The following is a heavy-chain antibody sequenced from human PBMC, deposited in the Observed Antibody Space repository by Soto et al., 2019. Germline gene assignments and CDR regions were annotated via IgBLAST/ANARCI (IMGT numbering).Heavy chain of an antibody. J-gene: IGHJ2*01. CDR3: ARDGRYSSGSPWYFDL. CDR2: IIPILGIA. CDR1: GGTFSSYT. D-gene: IGHD6-19*01. V-gene: IGHV1-69*08. Sequence: VQLVQSGAEVKKPGSSVKVSCKASGGTFSSYTISWVRQAPGQGLEWMGRIIPILGIANYAQKFQGRVTITADKSTSTAYMELSSLRSEDTAVYYCARDGRYSSGSPWYFDLWGRGTLVTVSS.